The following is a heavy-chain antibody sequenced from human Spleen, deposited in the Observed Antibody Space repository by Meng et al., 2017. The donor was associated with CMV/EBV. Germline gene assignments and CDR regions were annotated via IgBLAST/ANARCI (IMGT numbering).Heavy chain of an antibody. D-gene: IGHD5-24*01. Sequence: SETLSLTCSVSGGSISSHYWSWIRQSPGKGLEWIGSIYHSGSAYHNPSLKSRVTMSVDTSKNQVSLKLRSVTAADTAVYFCARGEMATIGYWGQGTVVTVSS. CDR2: IYHSGSA. CDR1: GGSISSHY. J-gene: IGHJ4*02. V-gene: IGHV4-59*11. CDR3: ARGEMATIGY.